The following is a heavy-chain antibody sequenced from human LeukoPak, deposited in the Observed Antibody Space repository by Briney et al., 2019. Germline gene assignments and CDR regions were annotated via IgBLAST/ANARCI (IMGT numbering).Heavy chain of an antibody. CDR3: ARSFGSGRAYYYYYMDV. V-gene: IGHV1-8*03. CDR1: GYTFTSYD. J-gene: IGHJ6*03. CDR2: MNPNSGNT. Sequence: ASVKVSCKASGYTFTSYDINWVRQAPGQGLEWMGWMNPNSGNTGYAQKFQGRVTITRNTSISTAYMELSSLRSEDTALYYCARSFGSGRAYYYYYMDVWGKGTTVTVSS. D-gene: IGHD3-10*01.